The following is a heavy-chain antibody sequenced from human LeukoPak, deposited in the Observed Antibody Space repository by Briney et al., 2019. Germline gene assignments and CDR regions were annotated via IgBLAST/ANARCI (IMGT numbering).Heavy chain of an antibody. CDR2: IYYSGST. D-gene: IGHD4-17*01. Sequence: PSETLSLTCTVSGGSISSSSYYWGWIRQPPGKGLEGIGSIYYSGSTYYNPSLKSRVTISVDTSKNQFSLKLSSVTAADTAVYYCARLSTVTTLHAFDIWGQGTMVTVSS. V-gene: IGHV4-39*01. CDR3: ARLSTVTTLHAFDI. CDR1: GGSISSSSYY. J-gene: IGHJ3*02.